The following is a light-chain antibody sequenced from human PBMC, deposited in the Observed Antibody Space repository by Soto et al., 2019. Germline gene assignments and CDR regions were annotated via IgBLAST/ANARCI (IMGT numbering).Light chain of an antibody. CDR3: QQRSNWLWT. Sequence: EIVMTQSPATLSVSPGERAALSCRASQSVRSKLAWYRQRPGQAPRLVIYDTSTRATDVPARFSGSGSGTDFTLTISSLEPEDFAVYYCQQRSNWLWTFGQGTKVDIK. V-gene: IGKV3-11*01. CDR1: QSVRSK. J-gene: IGKJ1*01. CDR2: DTS.